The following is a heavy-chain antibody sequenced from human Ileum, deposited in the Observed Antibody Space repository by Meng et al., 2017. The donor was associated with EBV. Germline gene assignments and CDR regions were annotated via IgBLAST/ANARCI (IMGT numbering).Heavy chain of an antibody. J-gene: IGHJ4*02. CDR2: INPSEGT. Sequence: QGPPHQWVAGLLKPSETLSLTCAVYGGSFTDYYWTWIRQPPGKGLEWIGEINPSEGTNYNPSLKSRVTISVDTSKNQFSLKMNSLTAADTAIYYCARRGSYGGGCDYWGQGTLVTVSS. CDR1: GGSFTDYY. CDR3: ARRGSYGGGCDY. V-gene: IGHV4-34*01. D-gene: IGHD1-26*01.